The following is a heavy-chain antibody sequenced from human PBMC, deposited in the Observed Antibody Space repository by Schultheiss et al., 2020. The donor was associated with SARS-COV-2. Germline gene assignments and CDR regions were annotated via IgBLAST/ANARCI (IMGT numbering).Heavy chain of an antibody. CDR1: GGSFSGYY. D-gene: IGHD5-18*01. CDR3: ARRGYSYGPNQDYYYYMDV. Sequence: SETLSLTCAVYGGSFSGYYWSWIRQPAGKGLEWIGSIYYSGSTYYNPSLKSRVTISVDTSKNQFSLKLSSVTAADTAVYYCARRGYSYGPNQDYYYYMDVWGKGTTVTVSS. V-gene: IGHV4-59*05. J-gene: IGHJ6*03. CDR2: IYYSGST.